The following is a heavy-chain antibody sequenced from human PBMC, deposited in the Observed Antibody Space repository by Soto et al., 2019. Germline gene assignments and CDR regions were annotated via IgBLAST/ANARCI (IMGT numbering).Heavy chain of an antibody. D-gene: IGHD2-15*01. CDR2: IQSGGTT. Sequence: PGGSLRLSCAASGFTVSSKYTTWVRQAPGKGLEWVSLIQSGGTTYYADSVKGRFTISRDTSENTLHLQMDSLRVEDTAVYYCARDDVLCDGGRCYGIPLDVWGKGT. CDR1: GFTVSSKY. CDR3: ARDDVLCDGGRCYGIPLDV. V-gene: IGHV3-66*01. J-gene: IGHJ6*03.